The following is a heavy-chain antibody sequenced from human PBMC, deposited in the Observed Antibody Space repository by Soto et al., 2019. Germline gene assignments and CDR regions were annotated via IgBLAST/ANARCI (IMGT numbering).Heavy chain of an antibody. D-gene: IGHD2-2*01. CDR1: GFTVSSNY. CDR3: ARDGGACSSTSCYVNYYYYYMDV. V-gene: IGHV3-66*01. J-gene: IGHJ6*03. Sequence: EVQLVESGGGLVQPGGSLRLSCAASGFTVSSNYMSWVRQAPGEGLEWVSVIYSGGSTYYADSVKGRFTISRDNSKNTLYLQMNSLRAEDTAVYYCARDGGACSSTSCYVNYYYYYMDVWGKGTTVTVSS. CDR2: IYSGGST.